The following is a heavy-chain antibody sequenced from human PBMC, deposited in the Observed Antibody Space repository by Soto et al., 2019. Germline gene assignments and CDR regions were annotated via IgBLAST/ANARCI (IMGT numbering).Heavy chain of an antibody. J-gene: IGHJ5*02. CDR1: GDGFASHY. CDR2: MNPSSGNT. CDR3: ATGGGWSDPGFEP. D-gene: IGHD6-19*01. V-gene: IGHV1-8*02. Sequence: SVKVSCKASGDGFASHYSNWVRQATGQGLEWMGWMNPSSGNTGYAQIFQGRVTMTRDTSISTAYMELSSLTPEDTALYYCATGGGWSDPGFEPWGQGTLVTVSS.